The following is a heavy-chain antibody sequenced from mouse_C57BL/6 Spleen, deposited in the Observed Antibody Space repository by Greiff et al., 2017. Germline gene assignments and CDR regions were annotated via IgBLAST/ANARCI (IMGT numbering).Heavy chain of an antibody. CDR3: ARLWGVDY. CDR2: ISYDGSN. D-gene: IGHD3-3*01. V-gene: IGHV3-6*01. CDR1: GYSITSGYY. Sequence: EVKLVESGPGLVKPSQSLSLTCSVTGYSITSGYYWNWIRQFPGNKLEWMGYISYDGSNNYNPSLKNRISITRDTSKNQFFLKLNSVTTEDTATYYCARLWGVDYWGQGTTLTVSS. J-gene: IGHJ2*01.